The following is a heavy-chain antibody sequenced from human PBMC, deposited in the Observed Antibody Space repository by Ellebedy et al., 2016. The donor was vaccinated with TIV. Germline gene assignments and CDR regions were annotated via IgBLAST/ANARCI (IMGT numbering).Heavy chain of an antibody. CDR1: GYNFTDYW. D-gene: IGHD6-19*01. V-gene: IGHV5-10-1*01. J-gene: IGHJ5*02. Sequence: KVSCKVSGYNFTDYWISWVRQMPGKGLQWLGRIDPSDSYTYYSPSFQGHVTISADKSISTVYLQWSSLKASDTAMYYCARRGIEVLGFDPWGQGTLVTVSS. CDR3: ARRGIEVLGFDP. CDR2: IDPSDSYT.